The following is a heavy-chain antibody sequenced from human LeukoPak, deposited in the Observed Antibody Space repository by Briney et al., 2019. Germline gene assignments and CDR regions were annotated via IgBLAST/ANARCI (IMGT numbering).Heavy chain of an antibody. V-gene: IGHV3-43*02. CDR3: VKDRRRGYSYGLDY. CDR2: ITGDVDKT. J-gene: IGHJ4*01. Sequence: GGSLRLACVASGFTFDDFGMHWVRQAPGKGLEWVSLITGDVDKTYYIDSVKGRFIISRDNSKNSLYLQMNSLKTEDTALYFCVKDRRRGYSYGLDYWGHGTLVTVSS. D-gene: IGHD5-18*01. CDR1: GFTFDDFG.